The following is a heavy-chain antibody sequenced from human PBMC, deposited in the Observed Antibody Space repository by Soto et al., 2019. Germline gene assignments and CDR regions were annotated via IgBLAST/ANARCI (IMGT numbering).Heavy chain of an antibody. CDR2: ISWNSGSI. CDR3: AKDIVVVVAATPGFAFDI. Sequence: EVQLVESGGGLVQPGRSLRLSCAASGCTFDDYAMHWVRQAPGKGLEWVSGISWNSGSIGYADSVKGRFTISRDNAKNSLYLQMNSLRAEDTALYYCAKDIVVVVAATPGFAFDIWGQGTMVTVSS. J-gene: IGHJ3*02. CDR1: GCTFDDYA. V-gene: IGHV3-9*01. D-gene: IGHD2-15*01.